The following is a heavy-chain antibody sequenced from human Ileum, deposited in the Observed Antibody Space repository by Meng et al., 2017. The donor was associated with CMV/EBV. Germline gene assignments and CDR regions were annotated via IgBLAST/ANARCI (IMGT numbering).Heavy chain of an antibody. J-gene: IGHJ5*02. CDR3: ARNALWFGDLLPGEPTNWFDP. CDR1: GYTFTGYY. D-gene: IGHD3-10*01. Sequence: ASVKVSCKASGYTFTGYYMHWVRQAPGQGLEWMGWINPNSGGTNYAQKFQGRVTMTRDTSISTAYMELSRLRSDDTALYYCARNALWFGDLLPGEPTNWFDPWGQGTLVTVSS. CDR2: INPNSGGT. V-gene: IGHV1-2*02.